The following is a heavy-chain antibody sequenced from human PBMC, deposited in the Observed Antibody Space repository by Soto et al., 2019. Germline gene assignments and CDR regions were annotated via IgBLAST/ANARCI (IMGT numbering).Heavy chain of an antibody. D-gene: IGHD6-13*01. J-gene: IGHJ3*02. Sequence: GASVKVSCKASGYTFTSYYMHWVRQAPGQGLEWMGIINPSGGSTSYAQKFQGRVTMTRDTSTSTVYMELSSLTAADTAVYYCARWEIAAADAFDIWGQGTMVTVSS. CDR3: ARWEIAAADAFDI. V-gene: IGHV1-46*01. CDR1: GYTFTSYY. CDR2: INPSGGST.